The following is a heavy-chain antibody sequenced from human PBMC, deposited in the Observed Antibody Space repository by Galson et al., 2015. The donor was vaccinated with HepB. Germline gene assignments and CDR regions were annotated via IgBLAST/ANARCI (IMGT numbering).Heavy chain of an antibody. D-gene: IGHD5-24*01. V-gene: IGHV4-39*01. Sequence: SETLSLTCTVSGGSISSSNYYWGWIRQPPGKGLEWIGSNFYSGSTYYNPSLKGRVTISVETSKNQLSLKVNSVTAADTAFYYCASGRRDGYRYFDYWGQGTLSLSP. J-gene: IGHJ4*02. CDR2: NFYSGST. CDR1: GGSISSSNYY. CDR3: ASGRRDGYRYFDY.